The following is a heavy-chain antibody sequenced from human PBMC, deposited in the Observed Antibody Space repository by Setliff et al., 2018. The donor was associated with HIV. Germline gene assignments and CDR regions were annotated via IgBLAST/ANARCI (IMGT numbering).Heavy chain of an antibody. J-gene: IGHJ6*03. CDR2: IYYSGGT. CDR3: ASLDGSESPYIYYYYMDV. CDR1: GGSISSGGYY. D-gene: IGHD3-10*01. V-gene: IGHV4-31*03. Sequence: SETLSLTCTVSGGSISSGGYYWSWIRQHPGKGLEWIGYIYYSGGTYYNPSLKSRAAISVDTSKNQISLKLSSVTAADTAVYYCASLDGSESPYIYYYYMDVWGEGTAVTVSS.